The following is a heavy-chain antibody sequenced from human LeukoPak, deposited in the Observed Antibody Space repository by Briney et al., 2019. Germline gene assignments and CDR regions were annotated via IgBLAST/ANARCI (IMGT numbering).Heavy chain of an antibody. Sequence: RGSLRLSCAASGFTSSSYAISWVRQAPGKGLEWVSAIIGSGGSTYYADSVKGRFTISRDNSKNTLYLQMNSLRAEDTAVYYCAKVGDFSGSFYYFDYWGQGTLVTVSS. D-gene: IGHD1-26*01. J-gene: IGHJ4*02. V-gene: IGHV3-23*01. CDR1: GFTSSSYA. CDR3: AKVGDFSGSFYYFDY. CDR2: IIGSGGST.